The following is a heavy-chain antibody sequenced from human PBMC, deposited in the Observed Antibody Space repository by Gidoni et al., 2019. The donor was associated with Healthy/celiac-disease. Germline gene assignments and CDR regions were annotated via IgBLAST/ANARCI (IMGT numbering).Heavy chain of an antibody. CDR1: GFTFSSYA. V-gene: IGHV3-30-3*01. CDR3: ARDYSLVAAFNWFDP. CDR2: ISYDGSNK. Sequence: QVQLVESGGGVVQPGRSLRLSCAASGFTFSSYAMHWVRQAPGKGLEWVAVISYDGSNKYYADSVKGRFTISRDNSKNTLYLQMNSLRAEDTAVYYCARDYSLVAAFNWFDPWGQGTLVTVSS. J-gene: IGHJ5*02. D-gene: IGHD2-15*01.